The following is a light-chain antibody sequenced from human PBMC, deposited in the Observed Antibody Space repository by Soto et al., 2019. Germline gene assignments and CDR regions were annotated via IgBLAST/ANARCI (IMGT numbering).Light chain of an antibody. CDR3: QQYNSFSPYT. CDR1: QSVNTW. CDR2: DAS. V-gene: IGKV1-5*01. Sequence: IQMAQSPSILSASIGDRVAITCRTSQSVNTWLAWYQQKPGKAPKLLVYDASTLAGGVPSRFSGSGSGIEFSIPISSLQPDDFATYYCQQYNSFSPYTFGQGTKLEIK. J-gene: IGKJ2*01.